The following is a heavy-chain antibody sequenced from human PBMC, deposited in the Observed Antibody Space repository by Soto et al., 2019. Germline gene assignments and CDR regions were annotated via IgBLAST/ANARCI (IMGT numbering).Heavy chain of an antibody. CDR1: GYTFTGYY. CDR3: ARDRTYYDILTGYYGRCDP. J-gene: IGHJ5*02. D-gene: IGHD3-9*01. V-gene: IGHV1-2*02. CDR2: INPNSGGT. Sequence: ASVKVSCKASGYTFTGYYMHWVRQAPGQGLEWMGWINPNSGGTNYAQKFQGRVTMTRDTSISTAYMELSRLRSDATAVYYCARDRTYYDILTGYYGRCDPWGQGTLVTVSS.